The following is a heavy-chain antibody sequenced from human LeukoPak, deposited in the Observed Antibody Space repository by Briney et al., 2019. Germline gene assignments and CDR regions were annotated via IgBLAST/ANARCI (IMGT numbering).Heavy chain of an antibody. CDR3: ARGFKGYCSGGSCNNAFDI. V-gene: IGHV1-18*01. Sequence: ASVKVSCKASGYTFTSYGISWVRQASGQGLEWMGWISAYNGNTNYAQKLQGRVTMTTDTSTSTAYMELRSLRSDDTAVYYCARGFKGYCSGGSCNNAFDIWGQGTMVTVSS. D-gene: IGHD2-15*01. CDR1: GYTFTSYG. CDR2: ISAYNGNT. J-gene: IGHJ3*02.